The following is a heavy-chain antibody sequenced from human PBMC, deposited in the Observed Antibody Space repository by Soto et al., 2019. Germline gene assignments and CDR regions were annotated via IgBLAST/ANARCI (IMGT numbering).Heavy chain of an antibody. D-gene: IGHD5-12*01. CDR1: GFTFSSYW. Sequence: EVQLVESGGGLVQPGGSLRLSCAASGFTFSSYWMSWVRQAPGKGLEWVANIKQDGSEKYYVDSVKGRFTISRDNAKNSLYLQMNSLRAEDTAVYYCARPNLEMATSRDAFDIWGQGTMVTVSS. CDR3: ARPNLEMATSRDAFDI. V-gene: IGHV3-7*03. J-gene: IGHJ3*02. CDR2: IKQDGSEK.